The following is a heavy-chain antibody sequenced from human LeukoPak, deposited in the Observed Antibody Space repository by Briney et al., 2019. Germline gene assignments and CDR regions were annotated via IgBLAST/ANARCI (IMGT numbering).Heavy chain of an antibody. CDR1: GFTVSSNY. J-gene: IGHJ4*02. D-gene: IGHD1-7*01. CDR2: IFSGDNP. V-gene: IGHV3-53*01. Sequence: GGPLRLSCAASGFTVSSNYMSWVRQAPGKGLEWVSVIFSGDNPDYADSVKGRFTISRDNSKNTLYLQMNSLRAEDAAVYYCARARAGTASDFDYWGQGTLVTVSS. CDR3: ARARAGTASDFDY.